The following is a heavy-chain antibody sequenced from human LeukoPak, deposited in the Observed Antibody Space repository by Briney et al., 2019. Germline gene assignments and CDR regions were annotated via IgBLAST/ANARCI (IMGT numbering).Heavy chain of an antibody. J-gene: IGHJ5*02. CDR2: ISWNSGSI. D-gene: IGHD2-15*01. Sequence: PGGSLRLSCAASGFTFDDYAMRWVRQAPGKGLEWVSGISWNSGSIGYADSVKGRFTISRDNTKNSLYLQMNSLRAEDTALYYCAKDRSGGISVENWFDPWGQGTLVTVSS. CDR1: GFTFDDYA. CDR3: AKDRSGGISVENWFDP. V-gene: IGHV3-9*01.